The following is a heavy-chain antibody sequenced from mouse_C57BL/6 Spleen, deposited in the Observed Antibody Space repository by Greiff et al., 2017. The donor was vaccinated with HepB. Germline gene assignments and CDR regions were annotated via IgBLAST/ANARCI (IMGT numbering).Heavy chain of an antibody. J-gene: IGHJ2*01. D-gene: IGHD1-1*01. CDR1: GYSITSGYY. CDR2: ISYDGSN. V-gene: IGHV3-6*01. CDR3: ARALTTVVANYY. Sequence: DVQLVESGPGLVKPSQSLSLTCSVTGYSITSGYYWNWIRQFPGNKLEWMGYISYDGSNNYNPSLKNRISITRDTSKNQFFLKLNSVTTEDTATYYCARALTTVVANYYWGQGTTLTVSS.